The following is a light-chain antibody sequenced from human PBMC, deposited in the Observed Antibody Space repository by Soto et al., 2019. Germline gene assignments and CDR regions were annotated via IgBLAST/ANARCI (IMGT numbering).Light chain of an antibody. Sequence: IQMTHSPTTLSASVGDRVTITCRASHSISSWLAWYQQKPGKAPKLLIYKASSVESGVPSRFSGSGSGTEFTLTISSLQPDDFATYYCQQYNSYPWPFGQGTKVEIK. CDR1: HSISSW. CDR2: KAS. V-gene: IGKV1-5*03. CDR3: QQYNSYPWP. J-gene: IGKJ1*01.